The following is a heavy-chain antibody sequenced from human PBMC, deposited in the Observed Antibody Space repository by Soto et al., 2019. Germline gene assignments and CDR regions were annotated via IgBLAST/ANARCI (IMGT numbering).Heavy chain of an antibody. Sequence: ASVKVSCKASGYTFTSYGISWVRQAPRQGLEWMGWISAYNGNTNYAQKLQGRVTMTTDTSTSTAYMELRSLRSDDTAVYYCARDLDSSSPDGWFDPWGQGTLVTVSS. CDR1: GYTFTSYG. V-gene: IGHV1-18*01. CDR2: ISAYNGNT. D-gene: IGHD6-6*01. CDR3: ARDLDSSSPDGWFDP. J-gene: IGHJ5*02.